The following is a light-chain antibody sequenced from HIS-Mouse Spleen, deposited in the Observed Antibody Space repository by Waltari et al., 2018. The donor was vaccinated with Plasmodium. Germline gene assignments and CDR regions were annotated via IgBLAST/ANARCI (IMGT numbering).Light chain of an antibody. V-gene: IGLV2-8*01. CDR2: EVS. J-gene: IGLJ2*01. Sequence: QSALTQPPSASGSPGQSVTISCTGPSSDVGGYTSVSWYQQHPGKAPKLMIYEVSKRPSGVPDRFSGSKSGNTASLTVSGLQAEDEADYYCSSYAGSNNLVFGGGTKLTVL. CDR3: SSYAGSNNLV. CDR1: SSDVGGYTS.